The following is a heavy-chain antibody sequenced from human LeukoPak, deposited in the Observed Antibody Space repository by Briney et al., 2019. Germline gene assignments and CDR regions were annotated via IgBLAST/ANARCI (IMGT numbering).Heavy chain of an antibody. Sequence: GSLRLSCAASGFTFSSYGMHWVRQAPGKGLEWVAVIWYDGSNKYYADSVKGRFTISRDNSKNTLYLQVNSLRAEDTAVYYCARDRFESSGYGTFDYWGQGTLVTVSS. CDR2: IWYDGSNK. D-gene: IGHD3-22*01. CDR1: GFTFSSYG. CDR3: ARDRFESSGYGTFDY. V-gene: IGHV3-33*01. J-gene: IGHJ4*02.